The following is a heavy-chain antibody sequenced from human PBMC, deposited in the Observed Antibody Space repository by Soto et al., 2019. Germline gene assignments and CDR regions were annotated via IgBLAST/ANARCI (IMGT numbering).Heavy chain of an antibody. CDR3: TREAYCGGDCHYDAFDI. CDR2: ISYDGSNK. Sequence: SLRLSCAASGFTFSSYGMHWVRQAPGKGLEWVAVISYDGSNKYYADSVKGRFTISRDNAKNTLYLQMNSLRAEDTAVYYCTREAYCGGDCHYDAFDIWGQGTMVNVSS. D-gene: IGHD2-21*02. J-gene: IGHJ3*02. CDR1: GFTFSSYG. V-gene: IGHV3-30*03.